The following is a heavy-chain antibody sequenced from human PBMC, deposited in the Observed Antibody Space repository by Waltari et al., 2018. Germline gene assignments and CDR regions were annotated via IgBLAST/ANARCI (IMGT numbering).Heavy chain of an antibody. CDR3: ASGYSPLHWFDP. CDR2: INHSGIT. CDR1: GGSFSGYY. D-gene: IGHD2-21*01. J-gene: IGHJ5*02. V-gene: IGHV4-34*01. Sequence: QVQLQQWGAGLLKPSETLSLTCAVYGGSFSGYYWSWIRQPPGKGLEWIGEINHSGITNYNPSLKSRVTISVDTSKNQFSLKLSSVTAADTAVYYCASGYSPLHWFDPWGQGTLVTVSS.